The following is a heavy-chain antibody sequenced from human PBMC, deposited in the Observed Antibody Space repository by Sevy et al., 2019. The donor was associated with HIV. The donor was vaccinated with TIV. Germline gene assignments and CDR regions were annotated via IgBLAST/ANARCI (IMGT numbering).Heavy chain of an antibody. J-gene: IGHJ3*01. CDR3: ARSITIFGVVPVGV. CDR1: GNSFTVYY. V-gene: IGHV1-2*02. D-gene: IGHD3-3*01. CDR2: INPNSGDT. Sequence: ASVKVSCKASGNSFTVYYLHCVRQAPGQGLEWMGWINPNSGDTHYAQRFQGRVTMTTAASINAAYMELSRLTSDDTAVYYCARSITIFGVVPVGVWGQGTMVTVSS.